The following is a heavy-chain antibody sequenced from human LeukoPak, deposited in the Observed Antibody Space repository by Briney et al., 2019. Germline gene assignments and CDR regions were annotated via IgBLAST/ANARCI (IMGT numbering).Heavy chain of an antibody. D-gene: IGHD3-10*01. CDR3: ARDRFISYPGWFDP. V-gene: IGHV4-59*12. CDR2: VYRSGQS. J-gene: IGHJ5*02. Sequence: SETLSLTCSVSGDSTAGYFWGWIRQSPGRAPEWLAYVYRSGQSDYNSSLRGRVTVSLDRSKTQVSLRLRSLTAADTAVYYCARDRFISYPGWFDPWGQGTLVTVSS. CDR1: GDSTAGYF.